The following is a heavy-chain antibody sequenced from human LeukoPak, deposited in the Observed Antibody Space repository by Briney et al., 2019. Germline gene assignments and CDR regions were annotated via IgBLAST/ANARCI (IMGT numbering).Heavy chain of an antibody. J-gene: IGHJ3*02. D-gene: IGHD3-3*01. CDR3: ARGEDYDFGGAFDI. Sequence: SVKVSCKASGGTFSSYAISWVRQAPGQGLEWMGGIIPIFGTANYAQKFQGRVTITADESTSTAYTELSSLRSEDTAVYYCARGEDYDFGGAFDIWGQGTVVTVSS. V-gene: IGHV1-69*13. CDR1: GGTFSSYA. CDR2: IIPIFGTA.